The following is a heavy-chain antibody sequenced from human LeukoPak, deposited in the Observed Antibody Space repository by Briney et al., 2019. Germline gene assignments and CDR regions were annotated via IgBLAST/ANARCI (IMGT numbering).Heavy chain of an antibody. Sequence: ASVKVSCKASGYTFTSYGFSCVRQAPGQGLEWMGWISAYNGNTNYAQKFQDRVTMTTYTSTSTAYMELRSLRSDDTAVYYCAATQDYYDSSGSLGNFDYWGQGTLVTVSS. D-gene: IGHD3-22*01. V-gene: IGHV1-18*01. CDR1: GYTFTSYG. CDR3: AATQDYYDSSGSLGNFDY. CDR2: ISAYNGNT. J-gene: IGHJ4*02.